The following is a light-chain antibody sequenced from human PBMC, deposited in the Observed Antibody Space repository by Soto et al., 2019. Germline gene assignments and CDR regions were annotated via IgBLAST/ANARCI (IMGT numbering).Light chain of an antibody. Sequence: QLVLTQSPSASASLGHSVKLTCTLTSGHNSYAIAWHQQQPEQGPRYLMKLNSDGSHSKGDGIPDRFSGSSSGAERYLTISLLQSEDEADYYCQTWGTGIVVFGGGTKVTVL. CDR2: LNSDGSH. V-gene: IGLV4-69*01. CDR3: QTWGTGIVV. J-gene: IGLJ2*01. CDR1: SGHNSYA.